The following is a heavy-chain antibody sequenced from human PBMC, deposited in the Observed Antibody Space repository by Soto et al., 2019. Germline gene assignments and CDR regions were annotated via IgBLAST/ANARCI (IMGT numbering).Heavy chain of an antibody. CDR2: IIPIFGTA. CDR3: ARQAHEPAAIYSSYSMDV. J-gene: IGHJ6*02. D-gene: IGHD2-2*01. V-gene: IGHV1-69*13. CDR1: GGTFSSYA. Sequence: ASVKVSCKASGGTFSSYAISWVRQAPGQGLEWMGGIIPIFGTANYAQKFQGRVTITADESTSTAYMELSSLRSEDTAVYYCARQAHEPAAIYSSYSMDVWGHGTTVTVSS.